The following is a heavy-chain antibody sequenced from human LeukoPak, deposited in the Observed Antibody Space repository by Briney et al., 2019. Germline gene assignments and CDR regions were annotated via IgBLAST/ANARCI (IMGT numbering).Heavy chain of an antibody. V-gene: IGHV4-34*01. CDR1: GGSFSGYY. D-gene: IGHD3-3*01. CDR3: ARQGFWSGYRSV. Sequence: SETLSLTCAVYGGSFSGYYWSWIRQPPGKGLEWIGEINHSGSTNYNPSLKSRVTISVDTSKNQFSLKLSSVTAADTAVYYCARQGFWSGYRSVWGQGTLVTVSS. J-gene: IGHJ4*02. CDR2: INHSGST.